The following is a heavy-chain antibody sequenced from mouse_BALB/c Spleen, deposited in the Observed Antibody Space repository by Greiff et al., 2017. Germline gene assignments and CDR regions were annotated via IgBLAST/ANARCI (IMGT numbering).Heavy chain of an antibody. CDR3: ARRGYDYAFAY. CDR1: GYSFTSYW. J-gene: IGHJ3*01. CDR2: IDPSDSET. V-gene: IGHV1S127*01. Sequence: QVQLQQSGPQLVRPGASVKISCKASGYSFTSYWMHWVKQRPGQGLEWIGMIDPSDSETRLNQKFKDKATLTVDKSSSTAYMQLSSPTSEDSAVYYCARRGYDYAFAYWGQGTLVTVSA. D-gene: IGHD2-4*01.